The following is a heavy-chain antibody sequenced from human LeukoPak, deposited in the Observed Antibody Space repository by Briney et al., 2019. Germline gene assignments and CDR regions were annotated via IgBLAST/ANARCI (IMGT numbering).Heavy chain of an antibody. V-gene: IGHV1-2*02. Sequence: VKVSCKASGYTFTGYYMHWVRQAPGQGLEWMGWINPNSGGTNYTQKFQGRVTMTRDTSISTAYMELSRLRSDDTAVYYCARVVLEQLAFDYWGQGTLVTVSS. J-gene: IGHJ4*02. CDR1: GYTFTGYY. CDR2: INPNSGGT. D-gene: IGHD6-13*01. CDR3: ARVVLEQLAFDY.